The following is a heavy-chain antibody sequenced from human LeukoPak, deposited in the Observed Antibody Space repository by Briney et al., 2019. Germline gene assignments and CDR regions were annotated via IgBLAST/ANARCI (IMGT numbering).Heavy chain of an antibody. CDR2: IRSKGDGGTA. J-gene: IGHJ4*02. CDR1: GFSFSDAW. CDR3: ATIQFARTMSFDY. V-gene: IGHV3-15*01. Sequence: GGSLRLSCAASGFSFSDAWMSWVRQAPGKGLEWVGRIRSKGDGGTADFAAPVKGRFTISRDDSENTLYLQMFSLRTEDTGLYFCATIQFARTMSFDYWGQGALVTVSS. D-gene: IGHD2-21*01.